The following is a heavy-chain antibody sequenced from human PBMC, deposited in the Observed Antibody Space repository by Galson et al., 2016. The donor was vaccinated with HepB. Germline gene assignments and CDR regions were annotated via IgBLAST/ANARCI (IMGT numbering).Heavy chain of an antibody. V-gene: IGHV3-53*01. J-gene: IGHJ3*02. Sequence: SLRLSCAASGFIVSTNYMSWVRQAPGKGLEWVSVIYSGGTTYYADAVKGRFTISRDDSKNTVCLQMNSLRAEDTAGYYCARGIAVITHAFDIWGQGTMVTVSS. CDR3: ARGIAVITHAFDI. D-gene: IGHD3-16*01. CDR1: GFIVSTNY. CDR2: IYSGGTT.